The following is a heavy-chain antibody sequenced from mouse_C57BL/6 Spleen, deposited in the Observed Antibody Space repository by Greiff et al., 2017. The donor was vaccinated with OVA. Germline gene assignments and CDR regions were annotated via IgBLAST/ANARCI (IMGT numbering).Heavy chain of an antibody. CDR1: GFSLTSYG. D-gene: IGHD2-1*01. CDR3: ARNYGNYYYYAMDY. V-gene: IGHV2-2*01. CDR2: IWSGGST. J-gene: IGHJ4*01. Sequence: VKLVESGPGLVQPSQSLSITCTVSGFSLTSYGVHWVRQSPGKGLEWLGVIWSGGSTDYNAAFISRLSISKDNSKSQVFFKMNSLQADDTAIYYCARNYGNYYYYAMDYWGQGTSVTVSS.